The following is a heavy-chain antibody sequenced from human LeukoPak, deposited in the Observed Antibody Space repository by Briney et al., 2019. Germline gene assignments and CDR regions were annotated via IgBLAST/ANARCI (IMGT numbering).Heavy chain of an antibody. CDR1: GGSISSGGYY. J-gene: IGHJ5*02. Sequence: SETLSLTCTVFGGSISSGGYYWSWIRQHPGKGLEWIGYIYYSGSTYYNPSLKSRVTISVDTSKNQFSLKLSSVTAADTAVYYCARFNYIGWFDPWGQGTLVTVSS. CDR2: IYYSGST. V-gene: IGHV4-31*03. CDR3: ARFNYIGWFDP. D-gene: IGHD1-7*01.